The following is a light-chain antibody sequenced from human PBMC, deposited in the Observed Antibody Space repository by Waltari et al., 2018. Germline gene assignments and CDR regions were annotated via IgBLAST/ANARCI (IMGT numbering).Light chain of an antibody. V-gene: IGLV2-11*01. Sequence: QSVLTQPPSVSGSPGHSVTISCTGTSSDVGGYDFVSWYQQDPGKAPQLLICDVTKRPTGVSSHFPASKSGTTAPRTISCDQADDEADYYCCSYAVTSSSYVFGGLTKVIV. J-gene: IGLJ1*01. CDR3: CSYAVTSSSYV. CDR2: DVT. CDR1: SSDVGGYDF.